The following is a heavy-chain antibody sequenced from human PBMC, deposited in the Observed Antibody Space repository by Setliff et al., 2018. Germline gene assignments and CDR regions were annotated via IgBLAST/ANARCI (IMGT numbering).Heavy chain of an antibody. Sequence: SETLSLTCAVSGVSINSLTWWSWVRQPPGKGLEWIGEIYHDGTPIYNPSAVHYTPSLKSRVSISVDKSKNHFSLKLTSVTAADTAVYYCARGGGGYHSDFWGPGILVTVSS. CDR1: GVSINSLTW. J-gene: IGHJ4*02. V-gene: IGHV4-4*02. CDR3: ARGGGGYHSDF. D-gene: IGHD3-16*01. CDR2: IYHDGTP.